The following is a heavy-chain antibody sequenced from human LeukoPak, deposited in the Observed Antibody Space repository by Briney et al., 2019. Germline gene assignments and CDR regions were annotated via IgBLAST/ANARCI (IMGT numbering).Heavy chain of an antibody. CDR2: ISAYNGNT. D-gene: IGHD3-9*01. CDR1: GYTFTSYG. Sequence: ASVKVSCKASGYTFTSYGMSWVRQAPGQGLEWMGWISAYNGNTNYAQKLQGRVTMTTDTSTSTAYMELRSLRSDDTAVYYCASLTSGPGYASNYYYMDVWGKGTTVTVSS. J-gene: IGHJ6*03. CDR3: ASLTSGPGYASNYYYMDV. V-gene: IGHV1-18*01.